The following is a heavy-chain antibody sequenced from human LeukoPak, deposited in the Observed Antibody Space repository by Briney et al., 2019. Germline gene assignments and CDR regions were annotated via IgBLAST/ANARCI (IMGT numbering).Heavy chain of an antibody. D-gene: IGHD6-19*01. CDR2: ISGSGGST. V-gene: IGHV3-23*01. CDR3: AKSKSIAVAGTSYYFDY. J-gene: IGHJ4*02. CDR1: GFTFSSYS. Sequence: GGSLRLSCAASGFTFSSYSMNWVRQAPGKGLEWVSAISGSGGSTYYADSVKGRFTISRDNSKNTLYLQMNSLRAEDTAVYYCAKSKSIAVAGTSYYFDYWGQGTLVTVSS.